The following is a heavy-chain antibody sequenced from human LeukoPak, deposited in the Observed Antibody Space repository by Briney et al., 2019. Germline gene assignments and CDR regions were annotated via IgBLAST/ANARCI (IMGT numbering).Heavy chain of an antibody. CDR3: ARKIGDSGSYPD. V-gene: IGHV1-8*02. J-gene: IGHJ4*02. CDR2: INPNSGNA. Sequence: APVKVSCKASGYTFTSYGINWVRQATGQGLEWLGWINPNSGNAGYAQKFRGRVSMTRDTSISTVYLELSSLKFEDTAVYYCARKIGDSGSYPDWGQGTLVTVSS. D-gene: IGHD3-10*01. CDR1: GYTFTSYG.